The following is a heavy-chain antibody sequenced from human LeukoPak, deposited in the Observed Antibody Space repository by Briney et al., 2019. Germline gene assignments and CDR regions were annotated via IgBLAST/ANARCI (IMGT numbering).Heavy chain of an antibody. J-gene: IGHJ4*02. CDR3: AKDHDYVWGSYPRRGDYFDY. CDR1: GFTFSSYA. V-gene: IGHV3-23*01. CDR2: ISGSGGST. D-gene: IGHD3-16*02. Sequence: GGSLRLSCAASGFTFSSYAMSWVRQAPGKGLEWVSAISGSGGSTYYADSVKGRFTISRDNSKNTLYLQMNSLRAEDTAVYYCAKDHDYVWGSYPRRGDYFDYWGQGTLVTVSS.